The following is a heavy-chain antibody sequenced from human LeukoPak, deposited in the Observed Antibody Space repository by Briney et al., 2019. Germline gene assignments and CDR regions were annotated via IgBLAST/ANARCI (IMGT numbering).Heavy chain of an antibody. CDR1: GYIFTNYW. CDR3: ARHEEHHLSAPCGY. J-gene: IGHJ4*02. D-gene: IGHD1/OR15-1a*01. CDR2: IYPGDSDT. Sequence: GESLKISCKTSGYIFTNYWIGWVRQMPGKGLEWMGIIYPGDSDTRYSPSFQGQVTISADKSISTAYLQWSSLKASDTATYYCARHEEHHLSAPCGYWGQGTLVTVSS. V-gene: IGHV5-51*01.